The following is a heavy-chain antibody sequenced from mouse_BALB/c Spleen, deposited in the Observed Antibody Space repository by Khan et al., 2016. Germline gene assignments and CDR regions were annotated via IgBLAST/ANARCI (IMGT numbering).Heavy chain of an antibody. CDR3: ARDPFYYDGSSYWYFDV. J-gene: IGHJ1*01. CDR1: GYSITSGYY. D-gene: IGHD1-1*01. Sequence: EVKLLESGPGLVKPSQSLSLTCSVTGYSITSGYYWNWIRQFPGNKLEWMGYISYDGSNNYNPSLKNRISITRDTSKNQFFLKLNSVTTEDTATYYCARDPFYYDGSSYWYFDVWGAGTTVTVSS. V-gene: IGHV3-6*02. CDR2: ISYDGSN.